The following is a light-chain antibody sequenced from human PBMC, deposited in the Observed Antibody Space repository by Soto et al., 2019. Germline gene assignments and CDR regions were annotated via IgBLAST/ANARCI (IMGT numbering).Light chain of an antibody. CDR3: QQYYSYPRT. Sequence: AMRRTQSPASLSASTGDRVTITCRASQGISSYLAWYQQKPGKAPKLLIYAASTLQSGVPSRFSGSGSGTDFTLTISCLQSEDFATYYCQQYYSYPRTFGQGTKWIS. J-gene: IGKJ1*01. CDR2: AAS. V-gene: IGKV1-8*01. CDR1: QGISSY.